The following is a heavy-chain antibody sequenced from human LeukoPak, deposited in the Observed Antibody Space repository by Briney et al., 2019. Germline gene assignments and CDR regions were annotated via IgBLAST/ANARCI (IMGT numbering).Heavy chain of an antibody. CDR2: INHSGST. V-gene: IGHV4-34*01. CDR1: GGSFSGYY. CDR3: ASVVDTAMAYFDH. J-gene: IGHJ4*02. D-gene: IGHD5-18*01. Sequence: MPSETLSLTCAVYGGSFSGYYWSWIRQPPGKGLEWIGEINHSGSTNYNPSLKSRVTISADTSKNQFSLKLSSVTAADTAVYYCASVVDTAMAYFDHWGQGTLVTVSS.